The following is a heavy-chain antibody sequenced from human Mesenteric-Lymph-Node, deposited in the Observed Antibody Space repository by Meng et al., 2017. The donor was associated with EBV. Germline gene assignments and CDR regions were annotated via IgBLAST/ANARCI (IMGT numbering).Heavy chain of an antibody. CDR3: ASHRYCSSTSCSWFDP. Sequence: QVQLQESGPVLVKPSGTLSLTCAVSGGSISSSNWWSWVRQPPGKGLEWIGEIYHSGSTNYNPSLKSRVTISVDKSKNQFSLKLSSVTAADTSVYYCASHRYCSSTSCSWFDPWGQGTLVTVSS. CDR1: GGSISSSNW. CDR2: IYHSGST. D-gene: IGHD2-2*01. J-gene: IGHJ5*02. V-gene: IGHV4-4*02.